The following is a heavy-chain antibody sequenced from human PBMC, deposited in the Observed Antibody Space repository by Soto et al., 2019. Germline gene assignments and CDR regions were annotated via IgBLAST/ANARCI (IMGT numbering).Heavy chain of an antibody. J-gene: IGHJ4*02. CDR1: GGTFSSYA. V-gene: IGHV1-69*13. D-gene: IGHD3-22*01. CDR3: ARDTYYYDSSGYYT. CDR2: IIPIFGTA. Sequence: SVKVSCKASGGTFSSYAISWVRQAPGQGLEWMGGIIPIFGTANYAQKFQGRVTITADESTSTAYMELSSLRSEDTAVYYCARDTYYYDSSGYYTWGQGTLVTVSS.